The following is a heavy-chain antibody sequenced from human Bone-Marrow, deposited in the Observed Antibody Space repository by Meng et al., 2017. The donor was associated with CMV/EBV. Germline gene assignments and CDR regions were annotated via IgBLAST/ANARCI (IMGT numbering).Heavy chain of an antibody. CDR2: IRYDGSNK. Sequence: GESLKISCAASGFTFSSYGMHWVRQAPGKGLEWVAFIRYDGSNKYYADSVKGRFTISRDNSKNTLYLQMNSLRAEDTAVYYCAKDGVTVVPAANEYYFDYWGRGTRVTGSS. D-gene: IGHD2-2*01. V-gene: IGHV3-30*02. CDR3: AKDGVTVVPAANEYYFDY. CDR1: GFTFSSYG. J-gene: IGHJ4*02.